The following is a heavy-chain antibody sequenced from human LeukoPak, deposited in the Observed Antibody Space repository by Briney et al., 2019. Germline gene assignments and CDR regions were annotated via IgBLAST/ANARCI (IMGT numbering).Heavy chain of an antibody. Sequence: GGSLRLSCAASGFTFSNYAMTWVRQAPGKGLEWVSAISDSGGTAYYADSVKGRFTISRDNSENTLYLQMNSLKDEDTAVYYCAKRSTGVWGQGTLVTVSS. J-gene: IGHJ4*02. CDR1: GFTFSNYA. D-gene: IGHD7-27*01. CDR2: ISDSGGTA. V-gene: IGHV3-23*01. CDR3: AKRSTGV.